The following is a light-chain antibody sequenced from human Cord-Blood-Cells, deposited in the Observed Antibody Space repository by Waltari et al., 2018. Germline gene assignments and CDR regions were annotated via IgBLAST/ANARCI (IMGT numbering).Light chain of an antibody. Sequence: QSALTQPRSVSGSPGQSVTISCTGTSSDVGGYNYVSWYQKHPGKAPKLMLYAGSKRPAGVPDRFSGSRSGNTASLTISGLQAEDEADYYCCAYAGSYNWVFGGGTKLTVL. CDR2: AGS. CDR1: SSDVGGYNY. J-gene: IGLJ3*02. CDR3: CAYAGSYNWV. V-gene: IGLV2-11*01.